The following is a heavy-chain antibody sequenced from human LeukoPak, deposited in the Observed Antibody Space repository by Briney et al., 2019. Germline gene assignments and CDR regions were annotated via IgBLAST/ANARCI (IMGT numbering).Heavy chain of an antibody. Sequence: GGSLRLSCAASGFTVSSNYMSWVRQAPGKGLEWVSVIYNGGSTNYGDSVKGRFTISRDNSKNTLYLQMNSLRAEDTAVYFCARASQRLAFDYWGQGTLVTVSS. J-gene: IGHJ4*02. D-gene: IGHD6-25*01. CDR2: IYNGGST. CDR3: ARASQRLAFDY. V-gene: IGHV3-66*01. CDR1: GFTVSSNY.